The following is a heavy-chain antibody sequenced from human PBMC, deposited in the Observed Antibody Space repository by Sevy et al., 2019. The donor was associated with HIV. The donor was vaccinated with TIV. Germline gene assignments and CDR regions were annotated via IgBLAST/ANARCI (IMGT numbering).Heavy chain of an antibody. CDR1: GLTLTTTG. CDR2: VTSDGTT. Sequence: GGSLRLSCAASGLTLTTTGMSWVRQAPGKGLEWVAGVTSDGTTYYADSVRDRFTVSRDNSKNTLYLQLNSLRADDTAVFYCAGGDTTMITDLDYWGQGTLVTVSS. J-gene: IGHJ4*02. V-gene: IGHV3-23*01. CDR3: AGGDTTMITDLDY. D-gene: IGHD3-16*01.